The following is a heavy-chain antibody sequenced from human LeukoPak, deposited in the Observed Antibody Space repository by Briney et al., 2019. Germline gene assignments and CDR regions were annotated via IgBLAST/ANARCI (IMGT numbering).Heavy chain of an antibody. CDR2: IYYSGST. V-gene: IGHV4-39*07. J-gene: IGHJ4*02. CDR3: ARGRGYYDSSGYYLFDY. D-gene: IGHD3-22*01. Sequence: PSETLSLTCTVSGGSISSSSYYWGWIRQPPGKGLEWIGSIYYSGSTNYNPSLKSRVTISVDTSKNQFSLKLSPVTAADTAVYYCARGRGYYDSSGYYLFDYWGQGTLVTVSS. CDR1: GGSISSSSYY.